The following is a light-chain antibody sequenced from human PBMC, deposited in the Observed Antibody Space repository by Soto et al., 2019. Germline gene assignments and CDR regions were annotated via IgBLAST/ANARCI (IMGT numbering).Light chain of an antibody. CDR1: RSILHNSDSRNY. V-gene: IGKV4-1*01. CDR2: WAS. CDR3: QQYYSSPLT. Sequence: DIAMTQSPDSLAVSLGERATINCNSTRSILHNSDSRNYLAWYQHKSGQPPKLLIYWASTRQSGVPDRFSGSGSGTDFTLTINSLQPEDVAIYYCQQYYSSPLTFGQGTRLEI. J-gene: IGKJ5*01.